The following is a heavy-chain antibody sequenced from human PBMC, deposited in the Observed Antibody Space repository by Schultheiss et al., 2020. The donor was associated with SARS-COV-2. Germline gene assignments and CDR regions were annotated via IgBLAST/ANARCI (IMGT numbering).Heavy chain of an antibody. D-gene: IGHD6-13*01. CDR2: VYYTGST. V-gene: IGHV4-59*12. J-gene: IGHJ4*02. CDR3: ARGDSSSLDY. CDR1: GGSISAYF. Sequence: SETLSLTCTVSGGSISAYFWSWIRQPPGKGLEWIGNVYYTGSTNYNPSLKSRVTMSVDTSKNQFSLKLSSVTAADTAVYYCARGDSSSLDYWGQGTLVTVSS.